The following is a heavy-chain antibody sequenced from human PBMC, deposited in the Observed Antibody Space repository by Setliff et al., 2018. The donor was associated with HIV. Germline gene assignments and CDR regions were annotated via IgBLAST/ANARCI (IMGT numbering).Heavy chain of an antibody. J-gene: IGHJ4*02. CDR1: GLSVGDNY. CDR3: ARDRYSGSSTDY. Sequence: GGSLRLSCVASGLSVGDNYVAWVRLAPGRGLEWVSVIYPGGASFYSDSVKGRFIISRDISANMVYLQMNSLRDDDTAMYYCARDRYSGSSTDYWGQGTLVTVSS. V-gene: IGHV3-66*01. CDR2: IYPGGAS. D-gene: IGHD1-26*01.